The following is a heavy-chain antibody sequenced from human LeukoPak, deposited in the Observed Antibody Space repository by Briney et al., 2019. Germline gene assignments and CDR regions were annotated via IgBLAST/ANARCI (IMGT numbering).Heavy chain of an antibody. J-gene: IGHJ4*02. CDR1: GFVFTSYG. CDR3: ARELHVERDDY. CDR2: ISANDGKT. Sequence: ASVKVSCKASGFVFTSYGFTWVRQAPGQGLEWMGWISANDGKTHYSERHQGRVTMSTDTVTSTAYMELRSLRSDDTAVYYCARELHVERDDYWGQGTLVTVSS. D-gene: IGHD1-1*01. V-gene: IGHV1-18*01.